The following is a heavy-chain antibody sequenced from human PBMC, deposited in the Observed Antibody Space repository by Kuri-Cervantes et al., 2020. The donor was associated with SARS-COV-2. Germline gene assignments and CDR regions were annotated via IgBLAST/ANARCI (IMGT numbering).Heavy chain of an antibody. CDR2: ISSSSSTI. J-gene: IGHJ4*02. CDR3: ASPEVAIRG. Sequence: LSLTCAASGFTFSSYSMNWVRQAPGKGLEWVSYISSSSSTIYYADSVKGRFTISRDNAKNPLYLQMNSLRAEDTAVYYCASPEVAIRGWGQGTLVTVSS. V-gene: IGHV3-48*01. D-gene: IGHD2-2*02. CDR1: GFTFSSYS.